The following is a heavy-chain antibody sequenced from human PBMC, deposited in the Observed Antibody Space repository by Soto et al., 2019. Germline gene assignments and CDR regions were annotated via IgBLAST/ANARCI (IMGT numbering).Heavy chain of an antibody. Sequence: QLQLVESGGGVVQPGGSLRLSCAASGFTFSPNGVHWVRQAPGKGLAWVALLSSDGTNTFFADSVKGRFTISRDNAKDTLFLHLNSLRLEDTAVYYCVRAGGGTGSWQFKAFDIWGQGTLVTVSS. V-gene: IGHV3-30*04. D-gene: IGHD3-16*01. CDR1: GFTFSPNG. CDR2: LSSDGTNT. J-gene: IGHJ3*02. CDR3: VRAGGGTGSWQFKAFDI.